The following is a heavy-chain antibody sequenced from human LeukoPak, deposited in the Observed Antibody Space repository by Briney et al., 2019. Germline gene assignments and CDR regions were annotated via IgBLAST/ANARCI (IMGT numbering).Heavy chain of an antibody. V-gene: IGHV1-2*02. CDR1: GYPFIGNY. D-gene: IGHD3-22*01. CDR3: ASLSYYDLSGYFY. J-gene: IGHJ4*02. Sequence: ASARVSCEASGYPFIGNYIHGGRQAPGQGLEGMGWINPNSGGTQYSQKFQGRVTLTRDTSITTGYMELSGLTSDDTAVYYCASLSYYDLSGYFYWGQGTLVTVSS. CDR2: INPNSGGT.